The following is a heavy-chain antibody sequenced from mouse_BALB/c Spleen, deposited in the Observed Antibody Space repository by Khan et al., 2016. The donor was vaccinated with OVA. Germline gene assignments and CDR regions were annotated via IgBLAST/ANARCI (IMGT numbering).Heavy chain of an antibody. CDR2: IWGAGGT. V-gene: IGHV2-6-4*01. J-gene: IGHJ4*01. CDR3: AIADYRYDGYYAMDY. Sequence: QVQLKESGPGLVAPSQSLSITCTVSGFSLSRYNIHWVRQPPGKGLEWLGMIWGAGGTDYNSTLKSRLSISKDNSKSQVFLKMNSLQTDDTAMYYGAIADYRYDGYYAMDYWGQGTSVTVSS. D-gene: IGHD2-14*01. CDR1: GFSLSRYN.